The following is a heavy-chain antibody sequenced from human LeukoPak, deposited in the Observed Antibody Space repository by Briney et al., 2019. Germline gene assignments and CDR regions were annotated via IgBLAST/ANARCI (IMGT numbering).Heavy chain of an antibody. Sequence: PGGSLRLSCAASGSTFSSYTMNWVRQAPGKGLEWVSSIVSSSNYIYYADSVKGRFTISRDNAKNSLYLQMNSLRAEDTAVYYCARVYSNYVVFDYWGQGALVTVSS. CDR3: ARVYSNYVVFDY. CDR2: IVSSSNYI. CDR1: GSTFSSYT. J-gene: IGHJ4*02. D-gene: IGHD4-11*01. V-gene: IGHV3-21*01.